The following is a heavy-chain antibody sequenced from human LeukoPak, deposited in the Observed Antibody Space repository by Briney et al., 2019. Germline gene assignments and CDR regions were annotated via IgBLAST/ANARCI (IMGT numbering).Heavy chain of an antibody. Sequence: SETLSLTCTVSGGSISSYYWSWIRQPAGKGLEWIGRIYTSGSTNYNPSLKSRVTMSVGTSKNQFSLKLSSVTSADTAVYYCAREGCSGGSCYKIRYYYYYMDVWGKGTTVTVSS. D-gene: IGHD2-15*01. CDR1: GGSISSYY. V-gene: IGHV4-4*07. CDR3: AREGCSGGSCYKIRYYYYYMDV. CDR2: IYTSGST. J-gene: IGHJ6*03.